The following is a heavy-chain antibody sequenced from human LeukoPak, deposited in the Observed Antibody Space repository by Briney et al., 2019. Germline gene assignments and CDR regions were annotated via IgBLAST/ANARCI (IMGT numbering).Heavy chain of an antibody. D-gene: IGHD1-14*01. CDR3: ARDPRTGVDP. Sequence: PSETLSLTCTVSGGSISSGGYYWSRIRQHPGKGLEWIGYIYYSGSTYYNPSLKSRVTMSVDTSKNRFSLKLSSVTAADTAVYYCARDPRTGVDPWGQGTLVTVSS. CDR1: GGSISSGGYY. J-gene: IGHJ5*02. CDR2: IYYSGST. V-gene: IGHV4-31*03.